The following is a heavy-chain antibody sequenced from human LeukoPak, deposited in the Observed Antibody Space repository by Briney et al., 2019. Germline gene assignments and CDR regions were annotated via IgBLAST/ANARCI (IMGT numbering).Heavy chain of an antibody. V-gene: IGHV4-39*01. CDR2: IYYSGST. J-gene: IGHJ5*02. CDR3: ARLAVVVPAAPRSWFDP. D-gene: IGHD2-2*01. Sequence: PSETLSLTCTVSGGSISSSSYYWGWIRQPPGKGLERIGSIYYSGSTYYNPSLKSRVTISVDTSKNQFSLKLSSVTAADTAVYYCARLAVVVPAAPRSWFDPWGQGTLVTVSS. CDR1: GGSISSSSYY.